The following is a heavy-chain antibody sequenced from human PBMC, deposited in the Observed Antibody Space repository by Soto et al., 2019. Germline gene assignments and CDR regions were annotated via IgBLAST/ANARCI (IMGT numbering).Heavy chain of an antibody. CDR1: GFTFSNYA. D-gene: IGHD1-26*01. CDR3: AKTHWDLRILDY. V-gene: IGHV3-23*01. J-gene: IGHJ4*02. Sequence: EVQLLESGGGLVQPGGSLRLSCAASGFTFSNYAITWVRQAPGKGLEWVSSISSGGSSTYYADSVKGRFTISRDNSKNTLYVQMNYLRAEDTAIYYCAKTHWDLRILDYWGQGTLVTVSS. CDR2: ISSGGSST.